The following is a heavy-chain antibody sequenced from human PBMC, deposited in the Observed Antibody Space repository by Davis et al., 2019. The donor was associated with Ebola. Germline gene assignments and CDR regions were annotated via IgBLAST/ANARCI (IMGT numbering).Heavy chain of an antibody. CDR3: ARDSLTTVTTYYYYGIDV. J-gene: IGHJ6*02. Sequence: GESLKISCAASGFTVSSNYMSWVRQAPGKGLEWVSVIYSGGSTYYADSVKGRFTISSDNSKNTLYLQMNSLRAEDTAVYYCARDSLTTVTTYYYYGIDVWGQGTTVTVSS. CDR1: GFTVSSNY. D-gene: IGHD4-17*01. CDR2: IYSGGST. V-gene: IGHV3-53*01.